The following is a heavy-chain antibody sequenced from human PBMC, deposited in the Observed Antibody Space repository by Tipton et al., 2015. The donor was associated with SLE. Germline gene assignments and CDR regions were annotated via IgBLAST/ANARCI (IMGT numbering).Heavy chain of an antibody. CDR2: INHSGST. D-gene: IGHD6-19*01. CDR3: ARPGGWFNNWFGP. V-gene: IGHV4-34*01. CDR1: GESFSGYY. J-gene: IGHJ5*02. Sequence: TLSLTCAVYGESFSGYYWSWIRQPPGKGLEWIGEINHSGSTNYNPSLKSRVTISVDTSKTQFPLKLRSATAADTAVYYCARPGGWFNNWFGPWGQGTLVTVSS.